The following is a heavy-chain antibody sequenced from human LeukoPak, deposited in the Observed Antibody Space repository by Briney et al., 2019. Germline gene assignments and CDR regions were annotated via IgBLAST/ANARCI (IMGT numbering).Heavy chain of an antibody. D-gene: IGHD3-22*01. Sequence: ASVKVSCKVSGYTLTELSTHWVRQAPGKGLEWMGGFDPEDGETIYAQKFQGRVTMTEDTSTDTAYMELSSLRSEDTAVYYCARRYYDSSGYPQPLDDAFDIWGQGTMVTVSS. CDR3: ARRYYDSSGYPQPLDDAFDI. V-gene: IGHV1-24*01. CDR2: FDPEDGET. J-gene: IGHJ3*02. CDR1: GYTLTELS.